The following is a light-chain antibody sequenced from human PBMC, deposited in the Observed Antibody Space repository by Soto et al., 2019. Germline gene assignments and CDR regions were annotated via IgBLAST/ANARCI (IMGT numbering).Light chain of an antibody. CDR1: SSDVGGYNF. J-gene: IGLJ2*01. V-gene: IGLV2-8*01. Sequence: QSALTQPPSASGSPGQSVSISCTGTSSDVGGYNFVSWYQQHPGKAPKLILYEVHKRSSGVSDRFSGFKSGNTASLTVSGLQAEDEANYYCSSFAGSNNFVVFGGGTKVTV. CDR3: SSFAGSNNFVV. CDR2: EVH.